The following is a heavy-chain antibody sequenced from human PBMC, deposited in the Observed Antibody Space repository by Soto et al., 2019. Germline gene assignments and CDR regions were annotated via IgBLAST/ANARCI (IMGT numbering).Heavy chain of an antibody. V-gene: IGHV3-23*01. D-gene: IGHD3-16*01. CDR1: GFTFSNYA. J-gene: IGHJ3*02. CDR3: AKPFVYLPQSDAFDI. Sequence: EVQLLESGGGLLEPGGSRRLSCAASGFTFSNYAMSWVREAPGKGLERVSAISGSGGSTYYADSVKGRFTISRDNSKNTLYLQMNSLRAEDTAVYYCAKPFVYLPQSDAFDIWGQGTMVTVSS. CDR2: ISGSGGST.